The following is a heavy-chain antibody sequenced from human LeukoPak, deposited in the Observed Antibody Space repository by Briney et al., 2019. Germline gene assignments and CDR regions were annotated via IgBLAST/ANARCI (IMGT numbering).Heavy chain of an antibody. J-gene: IGHJ4*02. CDR1: GFTFSDYS. V-gene: IGHV3-21*06. CDR2: LSSTSTYI. Sequence: GGSLRLSCAASGFTFSDYSMNWVRQAPGKGLEWVSALSSTSTYIYYADSVKGRFTISRDNAKNSLYLQMNGLRAEDTAVYYCAREAPRGDFDYWGQGTLVTVSS. CDR3: AREAPRGDFDY.